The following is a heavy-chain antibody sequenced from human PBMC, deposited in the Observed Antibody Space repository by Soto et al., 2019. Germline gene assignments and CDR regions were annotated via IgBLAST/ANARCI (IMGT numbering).Heavy chain of an antibody. CDR3: ARLVVVAPVANA. J-gene: IGHJ5*02. D-gene: IGHD2-2*01. Sequence: SGTLSLTCSVSGGSISYNSYYWGWIRQPPGKGLEWVGGIFYTGTTYYSPSLKDRVTISVDTSKNSFSLNLTSVTAADTAVYFCARLVVVAPVANAWGQGTLVTAPQ. V-gene: IGHV4-39*02. CDR2: IFYTGTT. CDR1: GGSISYNSYY.